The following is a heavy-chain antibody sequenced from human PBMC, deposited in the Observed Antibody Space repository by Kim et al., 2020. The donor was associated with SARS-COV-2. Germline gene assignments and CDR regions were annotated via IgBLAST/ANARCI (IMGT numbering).Heavy chain of an antibody. CDR3: TTRKRGGSGSYYDYYYYYGMDV. CDR1: GFTFSNAW. CDR2: IKSKTDGGTT. V-gene: IGHV3-15*01. D-gene: IGHD3-10*01. Sequence: GGSLRLSCAASGFTFSNAWMSWVRQAPGKGLEWVGRIKSKTDGGTTDYAAPVKGRFTISRDDSKNTLYLQMNSLKTEDTAVYYCTTRKRGGSGSYYDYYYYYGMDVCGQGTTVTVSS. J-gene: IGHJ6*02.